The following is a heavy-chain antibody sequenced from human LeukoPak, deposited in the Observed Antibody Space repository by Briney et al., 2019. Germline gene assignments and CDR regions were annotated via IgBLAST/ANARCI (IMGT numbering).Heavy chain of an antibody. CDR2: IRYDGSNK. V-gene: IGHV3-30*02. J-gene: IGHJ6*03. D-gene: IGHD3-10*01. Sequence: GGSLRLSCAASGFTFSNCDIHWVRQAPGKGLEWVTFIRYDGSNKYYADSVKGRFTISRDNFKNTLYLQMNSLRAEDTAVYYCARQGKLLWFGESSYYYYYMDVWGKGTTVTISS. CDR1: GFTFSNCD. CDR3: ARQGKLLWFGESSYYYYYMDV.